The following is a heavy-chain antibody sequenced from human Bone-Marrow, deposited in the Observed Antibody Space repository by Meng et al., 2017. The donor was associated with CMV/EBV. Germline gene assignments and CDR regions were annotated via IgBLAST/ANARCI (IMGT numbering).Heavy chain of an antibody. D-gene: IGHD2-8*01. CDR3: ARDEDRNPKDIVLMVYDIRGLMDV. CDR2: IKEDGSEK. J-gene: IGHJ6*02. V-gene: IGHV3-7*01. Sequence: GESLKISCTASGFTFSAFWMTWVRQAPGKGLEWVANIKEDGSEKYYVASAKGRFTISRDNAKNSLYLQMNSLRAEDTAVYYCARDEDRNPKDIVLMVYDIRGLMDVWGQGTTVTVSS. CDR1: GFTFSAFW.